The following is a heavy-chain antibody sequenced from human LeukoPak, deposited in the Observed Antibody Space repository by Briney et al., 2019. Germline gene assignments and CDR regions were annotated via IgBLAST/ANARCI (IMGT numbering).Heavy chain of an antibody. Sequence: GGSLRLSCAASGFSISSHFMTWIRQAPGKGLEWVSVIYTGGITHYADSVAGRFTISRDNSKNTLYLQMNSLRVEDTAVYYCARDQVTSAGGLDYWGQGTLVTASS. D-gene: IGHD4-11*01. J-gene: IGHJ4*02. CDR2: IYTGGIT. CDR3: ARDQVTSAGGLDY. CDR1: GFSISSHF. V-gene: IGHV3-53*01.